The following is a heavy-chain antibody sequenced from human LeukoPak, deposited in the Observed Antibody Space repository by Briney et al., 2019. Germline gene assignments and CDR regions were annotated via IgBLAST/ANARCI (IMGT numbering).Heavy chain of an antibody. CDR2: IRYDCNIE. V-gene: IGHV3-30*02. D-gene: IGHD2-8*01. Sequence: PGGSLRLSCAASGFNLNNYGMHWVRQAPGKGLEGVAYIRYDCNIEYYADSVKGRFTISRDNSKNTLYLQMNSLIIEDTAMYYCAKRHRVSGAPRGLFDSWGQGTLVIVSS. CDR1: GFNLNNYG. J-gene: IGHJ4*02. CDR3: AKRHRVSGAPRGLFDS.